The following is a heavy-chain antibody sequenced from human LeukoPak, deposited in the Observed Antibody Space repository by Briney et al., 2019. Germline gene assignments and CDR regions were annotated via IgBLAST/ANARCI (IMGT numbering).Heavy chain of an antibody. Sequence: SETLSLTCTVSGGSISSYYWSWIRQPAGKGLEWIGRIYTSGSTNYNPSLKSRVTMSVDTSKNQFSLKLSSVTAADTAVYYCARGIAALLYYYYYMDVWGKGTTVTVSS. CDR3: ARGIAALLYYYYYMDV. D-gene: IGHD6-6*01. CDR2: IYTSGST. J-gene: IGHJ6*03. V-gene: IGHV4-4*07. CDR1: GGSISSYY.